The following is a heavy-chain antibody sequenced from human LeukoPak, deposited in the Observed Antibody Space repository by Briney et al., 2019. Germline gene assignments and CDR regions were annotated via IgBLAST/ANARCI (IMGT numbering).Heavy chain of an antibody. D-gene: IGHD3-22*01. CDR3: ARYSVPETYDSSGYYHAFDI. V-gene: IGHV4-4*07. CDR2: IYTSGST. CDR1: GGSISSYY. J-gene: IGHJ3*02. Sequence: SETLSLTCTVSGGSISSYYWSWIRQPAGKGLEWIGRIYTSGSTKYNPSLKSRVTMSVNTSKNKFSLKLGSVTTADTAVYYCARYSVPETYDSSGYYHAFDIWGQGTMVTVSS.